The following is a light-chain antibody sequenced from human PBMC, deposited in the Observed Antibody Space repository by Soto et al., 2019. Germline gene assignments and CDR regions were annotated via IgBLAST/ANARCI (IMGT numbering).Light chain of an antibody. J-gene: IGKJ1*01. CDR2: GAS. V-gene: IGKV3-20*01. CDR3: QLYGSSPRT. Sequence: EIVLTQSPGTLSLSPGERATLSCRASQGVSGSYLAWYQQKPGQAPRLLIYGASSRATGIPNRFSGSESGTDFTLTISRLEPEDFAVYYCQLYGSSPRTFGQGTKVEIK. CDR1: QGVSGSY.